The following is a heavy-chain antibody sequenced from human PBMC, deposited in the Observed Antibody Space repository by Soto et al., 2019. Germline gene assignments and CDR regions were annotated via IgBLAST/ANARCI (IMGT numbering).Heavy chain of an antibody. CDR1: GFTVSSNY. D-gene: IGHD6-19*01. V-gene: IGHV3-53*02. CDR3: ASDSASYGSGVYYHYGMDV. J-gene: IGHJ6*02. CDR2: IYSGGST. Sequence: EVQLVETGGGLIQPGGSLRLSCAASGFTVSSNYMSWVRQAPGKGLEWVSVIYSGGSTNYADSVKGRFTISRDNSKNSLYLQMNSLSAEDTAVYYCASDSASYGSGVYYHYGMDVWGQGTTVTVSS.